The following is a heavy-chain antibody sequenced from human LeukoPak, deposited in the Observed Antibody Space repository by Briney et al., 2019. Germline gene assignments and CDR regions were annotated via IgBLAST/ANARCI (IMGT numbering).Heavy chain of an antibody. Sequence: GGSLRLSCAASGFTFSSYSMNWVRQAPGKGLEWVSSISSSSSYIYYADSVKGRFTISRDNSKSRLYLQMNSLRVEDTALYYCAKDFNWSSDYWGQGTLVTVSS. V-gene: IGHV3-21*01. CDR3: AKDFNWSSDY. CDR2: ISSSSSYI. CDR1: GFTFSSYS. D-gene: IGHD5-24*01. J-gene: IGHJ4*02.